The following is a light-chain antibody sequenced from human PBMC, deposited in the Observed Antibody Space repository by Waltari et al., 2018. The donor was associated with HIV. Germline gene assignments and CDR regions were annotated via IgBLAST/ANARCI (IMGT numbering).Light chain of an antibody. CDR1: QSVSSSH. CDR2: GTS. V-gene: IGKV3-20*01. Sequence: EIVLRQSPGALSLFPGERADISCRASQSVSSSHLAWYQQRPGQAPRLLMYGTSSRATGIPDRFSGSGSGTDFTLTISRLEPEDFAVYYCQQYGSSAPLTFGGGTKVEIK. J-gene: IGKJ4*01. CDR3: QQYGSSAPLT.